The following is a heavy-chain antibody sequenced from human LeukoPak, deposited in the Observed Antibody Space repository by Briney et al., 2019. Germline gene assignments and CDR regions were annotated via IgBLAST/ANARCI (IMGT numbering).Heavy chain of an antibody. CDR1: GYALTGYY. CDR3: ARSSGFFYYFDY. V-gene: IGHV1-2*02. J-gene: IGHJ4*02. Sequence: ASVKVSCKASGYALTGYYFHWVRQAPGQGLEWMGWINPNIGDTNYAEKFQGRVTLTRDTSINIAYTELSRLTSDDTAVYYCARSSGFFYYFDYWGQGTLVTVSS. D-gene: IGHD3-22*01. CDR2: INPNIGDT.